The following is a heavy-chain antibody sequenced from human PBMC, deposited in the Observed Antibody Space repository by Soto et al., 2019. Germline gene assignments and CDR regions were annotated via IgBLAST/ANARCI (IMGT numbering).Heavy chain of an antibody. V-gene: IGHV3-30-3*01. CDR2: ISYDGSNK. CDR1: GVTFSSYA. CDR3: ARDRAYCGGDCNSATLMDV. Sequence: PGGSLRLSCAASGVTFSSYAMHWVRQAPGKGLEWVAVISYDGSNKYYADSVKGRFTISRDNSKNTLYLQMNSLRAEDTAVYYCARDRAYCGGDCNSATLMDVWGQGTTVTVSS. J-gene: IGHJ6*02. D-gene: IGHD2-21*02.